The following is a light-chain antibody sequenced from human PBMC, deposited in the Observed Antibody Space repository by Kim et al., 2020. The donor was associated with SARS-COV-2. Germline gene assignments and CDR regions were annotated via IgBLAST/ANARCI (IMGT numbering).Light chain of an antibody. CDR1: NIGSKS. CDR3: QVWDSSSVGV. Sequence: APGKTARITCGGNNIGSKSVHWYQQKPGQAPVLVIYYDSDRPSGIPERFSGSNSGNTATLTISRVEAGDEADYYCQVWDSSSVGVFGGGTQLTVL. V-gene: IGLV3-21*04. CDR2: YDS. J-gene: IGLJ3*02.